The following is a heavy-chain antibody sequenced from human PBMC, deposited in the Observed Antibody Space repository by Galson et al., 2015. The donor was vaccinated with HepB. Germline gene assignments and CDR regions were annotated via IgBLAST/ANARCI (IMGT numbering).Heavy chain of an antibody. V-gene: IGHV4-39*01. D-gene: IGHD4-17*01. CDR2: IYYSGST. J-gene: IGHJ4*02. CDR1: GGSISSSSYY. CDR3: AGAWDGDYDFDY. Sequence: SETLSLTCTVSGGSISSSSYYWGWIRQPPGKGLEWIGSIYYSGSTYYNPSLKSRVTISVDTSKNQFSLKLSSVTAADTAVYYCAGAWDGDYDFDYWGQGTLVTVSS.